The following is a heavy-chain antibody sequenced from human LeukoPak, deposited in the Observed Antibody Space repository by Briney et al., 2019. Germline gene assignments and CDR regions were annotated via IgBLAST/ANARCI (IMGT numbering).Heavy chain of an antibody. V-gene: IGHV3-30*03. D-gene: IGHD5-18*01. CDR3: AREREDTDMAFYLHY. CDR2: ISYDGSNK. CDR1: GFTFSSYG. J-gene: IGHJ4*02. Sequence: GGSLRLSCAASGFTFSSYGMHWVRQAPGKGLEWVAVISYDGSNKYYADSVKGRFTISRDNSKNTLYLQMNSLRAEDTAVYYCAREREDTDMAFYLHYWGQGTLVTVSS.